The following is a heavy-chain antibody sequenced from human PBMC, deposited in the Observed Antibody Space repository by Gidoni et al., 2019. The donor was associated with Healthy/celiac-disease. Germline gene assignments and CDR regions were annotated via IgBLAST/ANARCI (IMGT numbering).Heavy chain of an antibody. V-gene: IGHV3-21*01. CDR1: GFTFSSYS. D-gene: IGHD6-6*01. Sequence: EVQLVESGGGLVKPGGSLRLSCAASGFTFSSYSMNWVRQAPGKGREWVSSSSSSSSYIYYADSVKGRFTISRDNAKNSLYLQMNSLRAEDTAVYYCAREVAARSFGAFDIWGQGTMVTVSS. CDR2: SSSSSSYI. J-gene: IGHJ3*02. CDR3: AREVAARSFGAFDI.